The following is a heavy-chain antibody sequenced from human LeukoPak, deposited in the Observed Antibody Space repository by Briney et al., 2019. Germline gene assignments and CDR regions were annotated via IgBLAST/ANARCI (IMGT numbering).Heavy chain of an antibody. CDR3: ARDLNWETY. CDR1: GFTFSSYE. D-gene: IGHD7-27*01. Sequence: GGSLRLSCAASGFTFSSYEMNWVRQAPGKGLEWVSYISSSGSTIYYADSVKGRFTISRDNAKNSLYLQMNSLRAEDAAVYYCARDLNWETYWGQGTLVSVSS. CDR2: ISSSGSTI. V-gene: IGHV3-48*03. J-gene: IGHJ4*02.